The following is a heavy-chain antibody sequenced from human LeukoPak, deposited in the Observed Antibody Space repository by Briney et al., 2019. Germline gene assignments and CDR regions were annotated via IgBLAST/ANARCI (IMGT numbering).Heavy chain of an antibody. CDR2: MNPNSGNT. CDR3: ARCPIAVAGIRSQNWFDP. Sequence: ASVKVSCKASGYTFTSYDINWVRQATGQGLEGMGGMNPNSGNTGYAQNFQGRVTMTRNTSISTAYMELSSLESEDTAVYYCARCPIAVAGIRSQNWFDPWGQGTLVTVSS. J-gene: IGHJ5*02. V-gene: IGHV1-8*01. D-gene: IGHD6-19*01. CDR1: GYTFTSYD.